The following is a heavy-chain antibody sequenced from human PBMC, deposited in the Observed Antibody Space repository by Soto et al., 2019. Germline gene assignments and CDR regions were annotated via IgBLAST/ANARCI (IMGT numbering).Heavy chain of an antibody. V-gene: IGHV3-48*03. D-gene: IGHD3-3*01. CDR2: IHTDGRTT. J-gene: IGHJ4*01. Sequence: GGSLRLSCVASAFTFSSYEMMWVRQAPGKGLEWVSFIHTDGRTTYYTDSVKGRFTITRDNAKNSLYLQMNRLRAGDTAIYYCAKSLSGYYNSYWGQGTLVTVSS. CDR1: AFTFSSYE. CDR3: AKSLSGYYNSY.